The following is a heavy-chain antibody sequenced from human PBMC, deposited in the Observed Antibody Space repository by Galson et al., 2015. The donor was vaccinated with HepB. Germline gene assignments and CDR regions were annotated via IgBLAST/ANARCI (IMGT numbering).Heavy chain of an antibody. D-gene: IGHD4-23*01. J-gene: IGHJ4*02. CDR1: GFTFSNYT. Sequence: SLRLSCAVSGFTFSNYTMNWVRQAPGKGLEWVSSISTSSYYIYYADSVRGRFTISRDNAKNSLYLQMNSLRVEDTAVYYCAGDHRGRWENDVDYWGQGTLVTVSS. V-gene: IGHV3-21*01. CDR3: AGDHRGRWENDVDY. CDR2: ISTSSYYI.